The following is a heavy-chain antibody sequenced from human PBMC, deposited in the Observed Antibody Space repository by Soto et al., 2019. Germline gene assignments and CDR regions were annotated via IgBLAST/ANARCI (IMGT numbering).Heavy chain of an antibody. CDR2: ITTDKGET. CDR3: ATRSPAFDY. V-gene: IGHV1-18*01. CDR1: GYTFTSYG. J-gene: IGHJ4*02. Sequence: QVQLVQSGPEVKKPGASVKVSCKTSGYTFTSYGISWVRQAPGQGLEWMGWITTDKGETTYAQKFQGRVTMTTDTTISTAYMELRTLKFDDTALYYRATRSPAFDYWGQGTLVTVST.